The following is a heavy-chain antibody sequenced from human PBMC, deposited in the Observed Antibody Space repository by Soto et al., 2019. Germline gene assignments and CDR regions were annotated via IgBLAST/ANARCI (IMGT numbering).Heavy chain of an antibody. CDR1: AGSISSYY. CDR3: ASAYSPRDWFDP. Sequence: SETLSLPCTVSAGSISSYYWSWIRQPPRKGLEWIGYIYYSGSTNYNPSLKSRVTISVDTSKIQFSLKLSSVTAADTAVYYCASAYSPRDWFDPWGQGTLVTVSS. J-gene: IGHJ5*02. D-gene: IGHD4-4*01. V-gene: IGHV4-59*01. CDR2: IYYSGST.